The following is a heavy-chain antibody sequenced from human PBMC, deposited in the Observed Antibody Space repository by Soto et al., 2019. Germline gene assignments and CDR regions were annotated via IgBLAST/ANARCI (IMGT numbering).Heavy chain of an antibody. Sequence: SGPTVVNPTQTLTLTCTFSGFSLSTSGMCVSWIRQPPGKALEWLALIDWDDDKYYSTSLKTRLTISKDTSKNQVVLTMTNMDPVDTATYYCARIYRPPRIAAATHNWFDPWGQGTLVTVSS. CDR1: GFSLSTSGMC. D-gene: IGHD6-13*01. CDR2: IDWDDDK. V-gene: IGHV2-70*01. J-gene: IGHJ5*02. CDR3: ARIYRPPRIAAATHNWFDP.